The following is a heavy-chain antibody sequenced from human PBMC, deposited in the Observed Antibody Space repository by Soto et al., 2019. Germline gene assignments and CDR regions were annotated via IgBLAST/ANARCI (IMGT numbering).Heavy chain of an antibody. CDR2: ISYSGST. Sequence: QVQLQESGPGLVKPSQTLSLICTVSGGSISSGGYYWSWIRQHPGKGLEWVGYISYSGSTYYNPSLKSRVTISVATSKNQFSLKVSSVTAADTAVYYCAREGRGTTMVTLDYWGQGTLVTVSS. CDR1: GGSISSGGYY. V-gene: IGHV4-31*03. J-gene: IGHJ4*02. CDR3: AREGRGTTMVTLDY. D-gene: IGHD5-18*01.